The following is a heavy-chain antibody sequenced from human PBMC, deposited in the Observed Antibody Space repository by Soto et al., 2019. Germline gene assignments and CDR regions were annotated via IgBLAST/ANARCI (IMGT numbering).Heavy chain of an antibody. CDR1: GYTFATST. CDR3: AIADYGDADY. CDR2: IKAYSGNT. D-gene: IGHD4-17*01. Sequence: QLQLVQSGPEAKKPGASVKVSCKASGYTFATSTISWLRQAPGQGPEWKVWIKAYSGNTNYAQKLQGRLTMTTDTSTRTAYMELRSLTTDDTAIYYCAIADYGDADYCGQGTRVTVSS. V-gene: IGHV1-18*01. J-gene: IGHJ4*02.